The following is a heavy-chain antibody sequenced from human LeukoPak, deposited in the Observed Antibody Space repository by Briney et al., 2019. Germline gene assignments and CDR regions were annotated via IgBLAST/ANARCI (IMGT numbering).Heavy chain of an antibody. D-gene: IGHD4-23*01. CDR3: AKDITRYGGNAVDY. CDR2: ISYDGSNK. J-gene: IGHJ4*02. V-gene: IGHV3-30*18. Sequence: PGRSLRLSCAASGFTFSSYGMHWVRQAPGKGLEWVAVISYDGSNKYYADSVKGRFTISRDNSKNTLYLHMNSLRAEDAAVYYCAKDITRYGGNAVDYWGQGTLVTVSS. CDR1: GFTFSSYG.